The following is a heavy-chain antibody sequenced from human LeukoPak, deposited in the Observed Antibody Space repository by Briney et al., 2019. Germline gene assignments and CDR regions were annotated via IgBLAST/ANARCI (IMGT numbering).Heavy chain of an antibody. Sequence: SETLSLTCAVYGGSFSGYYWSWIRQPPGKGLEWIGEINHSGSTNYNPSLKSRVTISVDTSKNQFSLKLSSVTAADTAVYYCAGSSGWHGGHGMDVWGQGTTVTVSS. CDR1: GGSFSGYY. CDR2: INHSGST. J-gene: IGHJ6*02. D-gene: IGHD6-19*01. V-gene: IGHV4-34*01. CDR3: AGSSGWHGGHGMDV.